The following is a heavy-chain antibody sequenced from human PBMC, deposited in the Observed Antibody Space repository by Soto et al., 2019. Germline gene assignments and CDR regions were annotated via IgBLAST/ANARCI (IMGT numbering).Heavy chain of an antibody. CDR3: ATSKGGVSNSPTTY. CDR2: VYDSGDT. CDR1: GGSIRSYY. Sequence: SETLSLTCIVSGGSIRSYYWSWIRQPPGKGLEWIGNVYDSGDTNYNPSLKSRVRISVDTSKNQFSLDLSSVTAADTAVYYCATSKGGVSNSPTTYWGQGTQVTVSS. D-gene: IGHD1-26*01. V-gene: IGHV4-59*03. J-gene: IGHJ4*02.